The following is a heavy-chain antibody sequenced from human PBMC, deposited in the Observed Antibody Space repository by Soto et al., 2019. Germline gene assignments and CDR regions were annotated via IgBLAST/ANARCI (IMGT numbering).Heavy chain of an antibody. CDR3: ASPRQGNFDFLSRPYALDY. D-gene: IGHD3-3*01. J-gene: IGHJ4*02. V-gene: IGHV4-39*01. CDR1: GGSISSSRSY. Sequence: PSETLSLTCTVSGGSISSSRSYWGWLRQPPGKGLEWIVSFYYTGGTYSTYYNPSLKSRVTISVDTSKSQFSLNLRSVTAADTAVYYCASPRQGNFDFLSRPYALDYWCQGTLVTVSS. CDR2: FYYTGGT.